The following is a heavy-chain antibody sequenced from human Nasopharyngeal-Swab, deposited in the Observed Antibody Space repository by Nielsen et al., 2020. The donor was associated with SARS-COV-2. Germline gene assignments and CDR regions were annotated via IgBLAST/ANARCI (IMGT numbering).Heavy chain of an antibody. CDR3: ARRYCSSTSCYIFDY. J-gene: IGHJ4*02. V-gene: IGHV3-30-3*01. D-gene: IGHD2-2*02. CDR1: GFTFSSYA. CDR2: ISYDGSNK. Sequence: GESLKISCAASGFTFSSYAMHWVRQAPGKGLEWVAVISYDGSNKYYADSVKGRFTISRDNSKNTLYLQMNSLRAEDTAVYYCARRYCSSTSCYIFDYWGQGTLVTVSS.